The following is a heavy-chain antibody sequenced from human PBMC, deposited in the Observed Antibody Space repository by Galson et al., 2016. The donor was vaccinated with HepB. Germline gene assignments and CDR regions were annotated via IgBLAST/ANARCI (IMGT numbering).Heavy chain of an antibody. CDR3: ATTSLYHWNEYGVDF. J-gene: IGHJ4*02. D-gene: IGHD3-16*02. CDR2: INHSGAT. Sequence: SETLSLTCAVYGGSFSGYYWSWIRQPPGKGLEWVGEINHSGATNYNPSLKSRVTISVDTSKNHFSLKLSSVTAADTAVYYCATTSLYHWNEYGVDFRGQGTLVTVSS. V-gene: IGHV4-34*01. CDR1: GGSFSGYY.